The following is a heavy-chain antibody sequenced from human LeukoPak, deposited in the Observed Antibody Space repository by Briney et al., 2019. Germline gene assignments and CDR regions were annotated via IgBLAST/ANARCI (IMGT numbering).Heavy chain of an antibody. Sequence: SETLSLTCAVYGGSFSGYYWSWIRQPPGKGLEWIGEINHSGSTNYNPSPKSRVTISVDTSKNQFSLKLRSVTAADTAVYCCARISSSNWYNERGAFDVWGQGTMVTVSS. CDR1: GGSFSGYY. CDR2: INHSGST. D-gene: IGHD6-13*01. CDR3: ARISSSNWYNERGAFDV. J-gene: IGHJ3*01. V-gene: IGHV4-34*01.